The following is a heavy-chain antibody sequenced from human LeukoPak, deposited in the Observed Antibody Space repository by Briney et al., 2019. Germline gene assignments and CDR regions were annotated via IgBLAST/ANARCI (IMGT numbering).Heavy chain of an antibody. CDR1: GFTFSSYA. CDR2: ISGSGGST. D-gene: IGHD2-2*01. J-gene: IGHJ5*02. CDR3: AKEVANHQYCSSTSCPQNWFDP. Sequence: PGGSLRLSCAASGFTFSSYAMTWVRQAPGKGLEWVSAISGSGGSTYYADSVKGRFTISRDNSKNTLYLQMNSLRAEDTAVYYCAKEVANHQYCSSTSCPQNWFDPWGQGTLVTVSS. V-gene: IGHV3-23*01.